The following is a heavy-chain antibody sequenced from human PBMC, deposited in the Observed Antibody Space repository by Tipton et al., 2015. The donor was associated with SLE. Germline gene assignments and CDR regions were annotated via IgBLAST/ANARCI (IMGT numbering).Heavy chain of an antibody. CDR3: ARGGYSGYDPQYYFDS. D-gene: IGHD5-12*01. V-gene: IGHV3-53*04. CDR2: FYSGGGT. Sequence: QLVQSGGGLVQPGGSLRLSCAASGFTVRSNYMNCVRQAPGKGLEWVSGFYSGGGTYYADSVKGRFTISRDYSRNTLYLQMNSLRAEDTAVYYCARGGYSGYDPQYYFDSWGQGTLVTVSS. J-gene: IGHJ4*02. CDR1: GFTVRSNY.